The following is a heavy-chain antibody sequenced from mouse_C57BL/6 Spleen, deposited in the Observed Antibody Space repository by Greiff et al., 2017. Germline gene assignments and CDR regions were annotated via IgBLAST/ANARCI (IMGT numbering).Heavy chain of an antibody. CDR3: ASYYDYDVFAY. J-gene: IGHJ3*01. D-gene: IGHD2-4*01. CDR1: GFTFSDYG. V-gene: IGHV5-17*01. Sequence: EVKLMESGGGLVKPGGSLKLSCAASGFTFSDYGMHWVRQAPEKGLEWVAYISSGSSTIYYADTVKGRFPISRDNAKNTLFLQMTSLRSEDTAMYYCASYYDYDVFAYWGQGTLSLSLQ. CDR2: ISSGSSTI.